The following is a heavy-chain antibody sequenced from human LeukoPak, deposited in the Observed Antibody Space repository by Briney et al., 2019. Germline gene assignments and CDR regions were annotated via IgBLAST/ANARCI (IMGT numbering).Heavy chain of an antibody. J-gene: IGHJ5*02. CDR2: IIPIFGTA. CDR3: ARESDFWSGYYSS. CDR1: GGTFSSYA. D-gene: IGHD3-3*01. Sequence: GASVKVSCKASGGTFSSYAISWVRQAPGQRLEWMGGIIPIFGTANYAQKLQGRVTMTTDTSTSTAYMELRSLRSDDTAVYYCARESDFWSGYYSSWGQGTLVTVSS. V-gene: IGHV1-69*05.